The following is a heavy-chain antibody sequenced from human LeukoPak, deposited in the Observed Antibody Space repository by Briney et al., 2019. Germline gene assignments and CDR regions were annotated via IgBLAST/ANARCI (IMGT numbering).Heavy chain of an antibody. CDR3: ARHVGHYYYYMDV. J-gene: IGHJ6*03. D-gene: IGHD1-26*01. Sequence: SETLSLTCTVSGGSISSYYWSWIRQPPGKGLEWIGYIYTSGSTNYNPSLKSRVTISVDTSKSQFSLKLSSVTAADTAVYYCARHVGHYYYYMDVWGKGTTVTVSS. CDR1: GGSISSYY. V-gene: IGHV4-4*09. CDR2: IYTSGST.